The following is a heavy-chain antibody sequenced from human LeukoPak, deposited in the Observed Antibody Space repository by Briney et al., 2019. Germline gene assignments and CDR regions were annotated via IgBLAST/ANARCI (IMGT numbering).Heavy chain of an antibody. J-gene: IGHJ4*02. V-gene: IGHV1-24*01. Sequence: ASVKVSCKVSGYTLTESSMHWVRQAPGKGLEWMGGFDPEDGETIYAQKFQGRVTMTEDTSTDTAYMELSSLRSEDTAVYYCATESKVGAYFDYWGQGTLVTVSS. CDR3: ATESKVGAYFDY. CDR2: FDPEDGET. D-gene: IGHD1-26*01. CDR1: GYTLTESS.